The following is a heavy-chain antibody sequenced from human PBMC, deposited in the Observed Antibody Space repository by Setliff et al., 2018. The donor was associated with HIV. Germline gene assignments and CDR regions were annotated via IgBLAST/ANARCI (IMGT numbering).Heavy chain of an antibody. J-gene: IGHJ4*02. CDR2: IKSKTDGETE. CDR1: GFTFRNAW. Sequence: PGGSLRLSCAASGFTFRNAWMSWVRQAPGKGLEWVGRIKSKTDGETEDYAAPVKGRFTISRDDSRSTLYLQMNSLITEDTALYYCTTAVAQNWYGSGNENYWGQGTLVTVSS. CDR3: TTAVAQNWYGSGNENY. V-gene: IGHV3-15*01. D-gene: IGHD3-10*01.